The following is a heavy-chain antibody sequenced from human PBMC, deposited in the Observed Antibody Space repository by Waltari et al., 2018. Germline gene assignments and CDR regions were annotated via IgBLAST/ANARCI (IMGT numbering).Heavy chain of an antibody. J-gene: IGHJ6*02. CDR3: AKDLGGYCSGGSCYYYGMDV. V-gene: IGHV3-30*18. Sequence: QVQLVESGGGVVQPGRSLRLSCAASGFTFSSYGMHWVRQAPGKGLEWVAVISYDGSNKYYADSVKGRFTISRDNSKNTLYLQMNSLRAEDTAVYYCAKDLGGYCSGGSCYYYGMDVWGQGTTVTVSS. CDR2: ISYDGSNK. CDR1: GFTFSSYG. D-gene: IGHD2-15*01.